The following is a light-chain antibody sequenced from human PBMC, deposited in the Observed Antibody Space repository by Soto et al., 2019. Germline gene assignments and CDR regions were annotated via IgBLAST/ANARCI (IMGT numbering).Light chain of an antibody. J-gene: IGKJ1*01. V-gene: IGKV2-24*01. CDR2: QIS. CDR1: QSLVYSDGNTY. Sequence: DVVLTQTPLSSPVTLGQPASISCRSSQSLVYSDGNTYLSWLQQRPGQPPRLLIYQISNRFSGVPDRFSGSGAGTDFTLKISRVEAEDFGVYYCMQFAPLPRTFGQGTKLEI. CDR3: MQFAPLPRT.